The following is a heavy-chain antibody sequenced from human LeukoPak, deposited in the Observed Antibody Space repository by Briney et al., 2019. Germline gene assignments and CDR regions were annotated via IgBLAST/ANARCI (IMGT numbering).Heavy chain of an antibody. D-gene: IGHD3-22*01. Sequence: SETLSLTCIVSGGSISSYYWSWIRQPPGKGLEWIGYIYYSGSTNYNPSLKSRVTISVDTSKNQFSLKLSSVTAADTAVYYCARSPTTYYYDSSGYYGSEYYFDYWGQGTLVTVSS. J-gene: IGHJ4*02. CDR2: IYYSGST. CDR3: ARSPTTYYYDSSGYYGSEYYFDY. V-gene: IGHV4-59*08. CDR1: GGSISSYY.